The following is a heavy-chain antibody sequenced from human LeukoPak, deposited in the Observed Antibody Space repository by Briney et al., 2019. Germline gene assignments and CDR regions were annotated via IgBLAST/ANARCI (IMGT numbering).Heavy chain of an antibody. CDR2: IYYSGST. CDR1: GGSISSYY. D-gene: IGHD1-7*01. V-gene: IGHV4-59*01. Sequence: SETLSLTCTVSGGSISSYYWSWIRQPPGKGLECIGYIYYSGSTNYNPSLKSRVTISVDTSKNQFSLKLSSVTAADTAVYYCARGNWNYARNFDFWGQGTLVTVSS. CDR3: ARGNWNYARNFDF. J-gene: IGHJ4*02.